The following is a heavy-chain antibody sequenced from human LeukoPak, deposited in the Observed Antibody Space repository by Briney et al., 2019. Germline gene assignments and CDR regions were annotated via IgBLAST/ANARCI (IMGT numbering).Heavy chain of an antibody. CDR1: GFTFGSYG. D-gene: IGHD6-25*01. Sequence: PGRSLRLSCAASGFTFGSYGMHWVRQAPGKGLEWVAVIWHDGSNKIYADSVKGRFTISRDNSKNTLYLHLNSLRGEDTAVYCCARDQRGAWFDPWGQGTLVTVSS. V-gene: IGHV3-33*01. J-gene: IGHJ5*02. CDR2: IWHDGSNK. CDR3: ARDQRGAWFDP.